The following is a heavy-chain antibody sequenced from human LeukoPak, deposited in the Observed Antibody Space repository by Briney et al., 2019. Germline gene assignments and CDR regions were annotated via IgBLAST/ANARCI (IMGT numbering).Heavy chain of an antibody. CDR3: ARSPFNLYFDF. D-gene: IGHD2-15*01. Sequence: SETLSLTCTVSGDSLSDTNNYRGWVRQPPGKGLEWIGSIYYSGTTIYNPSLKSRVTVSVDTSKNQYFLRLTSVTAADTAVYFCARSPFNLYFDFWGQGTLVPVSS. J-gene: IGHJ4*02. CDR2: IYYSGTT. CDR1: GDSLSDTNNY. V-gene: IGHV4-39*07.